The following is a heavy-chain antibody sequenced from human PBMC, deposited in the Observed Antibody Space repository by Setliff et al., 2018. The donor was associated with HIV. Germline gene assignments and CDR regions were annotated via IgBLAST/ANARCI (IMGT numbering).Heavy chain of an antibody. CDR1: GYTFSEYA. D-gene: IGHD3-16*01. Sequence: GASVKVSCKASGYTFSEYAIHWVRQAPGQRLEWMGRIDTDNGYRRYSPKLQGRVTISRDNAKNSLYLQMDNLTVDDTAVYFCARGRCSDAACFFDYWGQGTLVTVSS. CDR3: ARGRCSDAACFFDY. J-gene: IGHJ4*02. V-gene: IGHV1-3*04. CDR2: IDTDNGYR.